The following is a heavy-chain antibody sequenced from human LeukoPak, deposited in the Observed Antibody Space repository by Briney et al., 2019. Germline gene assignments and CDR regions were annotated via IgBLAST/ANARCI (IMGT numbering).Heavy chain of an antibody. CDR3: ARRWVTWALFDY. Sequence: PSETLSLTCTVSGDSLSDDYYTWMRQPAGKGLEWIGRIHSGGTTNYNPSLMSRDTLSIDKSKKHISLRLTSVTAADTAVYYCARRWVTWALFDYWGQGTLVTVSS. V-gene: IGHV4-4*07. CDR1: GDSLSDDY. D-gene: IGHD3-16*01. CDR2: IHSGGTT. J-gene: IGHJ4*02.